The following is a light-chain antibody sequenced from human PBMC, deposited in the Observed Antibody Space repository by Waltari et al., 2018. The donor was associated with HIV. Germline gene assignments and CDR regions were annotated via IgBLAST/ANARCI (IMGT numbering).Light chain of an antibody. V-gene: IGLV3-25*03. CDR1: TLPSKC. J-gene: IGLJ1*01. Sequence: SYELTQPPSVSVSPGQTARITCSGDTLPSKCPYWYQQRPGQAPILVIYKDSERPSGIPDRFSGSISGTTVTLTISEVQTEDEADYYCQSADHSDSCVFGTGTTLTVL. CDR3: QSADHSDSCV. CDR2: KDS.